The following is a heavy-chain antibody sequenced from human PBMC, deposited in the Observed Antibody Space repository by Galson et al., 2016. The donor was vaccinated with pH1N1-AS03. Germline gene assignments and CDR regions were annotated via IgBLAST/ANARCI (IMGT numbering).Heavy chain of an antibody. J-gene: IGHJ4*02. CDR3: ARGPVSYANYWFPPPDY. D-gene: IGHD4/OR15-4a*01. V-gene: IGHV3-64*01. Sequence: SLRLSCAVGGSTFSSYAMFWLRQAPGKGLEYVSAISGNGFSTYYANSVKDRFTVSRDNSKNTLYLQMGSLRVEDMAVYYCARGPVSYANYWFPPPDYWGQGTLVTVSS. CDR2: ISGNGFST. CDR1: GSTFSSYA.